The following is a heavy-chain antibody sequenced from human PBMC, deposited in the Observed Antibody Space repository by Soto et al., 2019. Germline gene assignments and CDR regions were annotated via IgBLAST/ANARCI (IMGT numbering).Heavy chain of an antibody. Sequence: EVQLVESGGGLVKPGGSLRLSCAASGFTFSSYSMNWVRQAPGKGLEWVSSISSSSSYIYYADSVKGRFTISRDNAKNSLYRQMNSLRAEDTAVYYCATFSSDFWSDCSDWGQGTLVTVSS. CDR2: ISSSSSYI. CDR3: ATFSSDFWSDCSD. D-gene: IGHD3-3*01. J-gene: IGHJ4*02. CDR1: GFTFSSYS. V-gene: IGHV3-21*01.